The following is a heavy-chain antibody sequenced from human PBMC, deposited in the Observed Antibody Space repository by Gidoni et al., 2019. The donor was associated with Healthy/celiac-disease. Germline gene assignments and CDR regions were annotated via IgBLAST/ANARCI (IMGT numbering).Heavy chain of an antibody. V-gene: IGHV1-18*01. CDR2: ISAYNGNT. D-gene: IGHD3-16*02. CDR1: GYTFTSYG. CDR3: ARGLLVVDGLGELSLYKPFDY. J-gene: IGHJ4*02. Sequence: QVQLVQSGAEVKKPGASVKVSCKASGYTFTSYGISWVRQAPGQGLEWMGWISAYNGNTNYAQKLQGRVTMTTDTSTSTAYMELRSLRSDDTAVYYCARGLLVVDGLGELSLYKPFDYWGQGTLVTVSS.